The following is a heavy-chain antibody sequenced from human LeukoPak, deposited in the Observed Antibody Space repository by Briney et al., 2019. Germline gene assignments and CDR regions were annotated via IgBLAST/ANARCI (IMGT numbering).Heavy chain of an antibody. CDR3: AREYGSGSYGFGFGAFDI. CDR1: GFTFSSYG. J-gene: IGHJ3*02. D-gene: IGHD3-10*01. Sequence: PGRSLRLSCAASGFTFSSYGMHWVRQAPGKGLEWVAVISYDGSNKYYADSVKGRFTISRDNSKNTLYLQMNSLRAEDTAVYYCAREYGSGSYGFGFGAFDIWGQGTMVTVSS. CDR2: ISYDGSNK. V-gene: IGHV3-30*03.